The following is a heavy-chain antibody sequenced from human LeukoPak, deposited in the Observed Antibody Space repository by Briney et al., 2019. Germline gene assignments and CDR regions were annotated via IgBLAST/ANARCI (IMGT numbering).Heavy chain of an antibody. CDR3: ARDLAGIVGVTAWFDP. Sequence: ASVKVSCKASAYTFNSNAISWMRQAPGQGLEWMGWISVYNGNTNYAQKLHGRVTMTTETSTNIVYMELRSLTFDDTAVYYCARDLAGIVGVTAWFDPWGQGTLVTGSS. V-gene: IGHV1-18*01. J-gene: IGHJ5*02. D-gene: IGHD1-26*01. CDR1: AYTFNSNA. CDR2: ISVYNGNT.